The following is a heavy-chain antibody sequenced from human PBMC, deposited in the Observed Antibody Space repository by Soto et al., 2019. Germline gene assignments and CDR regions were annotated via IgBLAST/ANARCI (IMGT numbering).Heavy chain of an antibody. CDR3: VRQWGGWELQHNWFDP. D-gene: IGHD2-15*01. Sequence: SETLSLTCSVSGGSFDSRDYYWAWIRQPPGKGLEWIGSVSDTGSPSYNPPLKSRLTISVDTSKDIFSLILSSVAAADTAVYYCVRQWGGWELQHNWFDPWGPGTLVTVSS. J-gene: IGHJ5*02. CDR1: GGSFDSRDYY. CDR2: VSDTGSP. V-gene: IGHV4-39*01.